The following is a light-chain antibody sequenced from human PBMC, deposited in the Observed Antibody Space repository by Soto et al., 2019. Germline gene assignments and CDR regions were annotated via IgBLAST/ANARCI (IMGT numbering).Light chain of an antibody. Sequence: DIQMTQSPSTLSAYVGDRVTIACRASQNINSWLAWYQQKPGKAPKLLIYKASSLESGVPSRFSGSGSGTEFTLTISSLQPDDFATYYCQQYNSYSHTFGQGTKLEI. CDR3: QQYNSYSHT. CDR1: QNINSW. V-gene: IGKV1-5*03. J-gene: IGKJ2*01. CDR2: KAS.